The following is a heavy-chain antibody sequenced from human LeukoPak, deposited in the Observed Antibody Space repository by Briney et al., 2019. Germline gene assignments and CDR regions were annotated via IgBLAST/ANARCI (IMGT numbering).Heavy chain of an antibody. CDR1: GFTFDDYG. V-gene: IGHV3-9*01. Sequence: GGSLRLSCAASGFTFDDYGMHWVRQAPGKGLEWVSGISWNSGSIGYADSVEGRFAISRDNAKNSLYLQMNSLRAEDTALYYCAKAPRGNDDYFDYWGQGTLVTVSS. CDR3: AKAPRGNDDYFDY. CDR2: ISWNSGSI. D-gene: IGHD3-16*01. J-gene: IGHJ4*02.